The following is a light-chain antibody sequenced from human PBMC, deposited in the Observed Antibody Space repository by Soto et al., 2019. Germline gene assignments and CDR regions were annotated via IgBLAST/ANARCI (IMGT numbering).Light chain of an antibody. Sequence: QSVLTQHPSASGSPGQSVTISCTGTSSDVGGYNYVSWYQQHPGKAPKLMIYEVNKRPSGVPDRFSGSKSGNTASLTVSGLQAEDEADYYCSSYAGSNNFVFGIGTKLTVL. CDR2: EVN. V-gene: IGLV2-8*01. J-gene: IGLJ1*01. CDR3: SSYAGSNNFV. CDR1: SSDVGGYNY.